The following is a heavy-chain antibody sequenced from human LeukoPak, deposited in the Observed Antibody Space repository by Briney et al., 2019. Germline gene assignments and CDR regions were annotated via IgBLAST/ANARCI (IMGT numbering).Heavy chain of an antibody. CDR1: GYTFTSYD. Sequence: ASVKVSCKASGYTFTSYDINWVRQATGQGLEWMGWMNPNSGNTGYAQKFQGRVTMTRNTSISTAYMELSSLRSEDTAVYYCAGSTYYDSGFYYYYYMDVWGKGTTVTISS. CDR3: AGSTYYDSGFYYYYYMDV. CDR2: MNPNSGNT. V-gene: IGHV1-8*01. J-gene: IGHJ6*03. D-gene: IGHD3-22*01.